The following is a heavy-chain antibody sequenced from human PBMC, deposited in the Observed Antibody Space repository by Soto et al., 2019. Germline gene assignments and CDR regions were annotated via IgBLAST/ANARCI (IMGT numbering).Heavy chain of an antibody. D-gene: IGHD6-6*01. CDR1: GYSISSGYY. CDR3: ARDQSIAARSSYYGMDV. J-gene: IGHJ6*02. V-gene: IGHV4-38-2*02. Sequence: SETLSLTCAVSGYSISSGYYWGWLRQPPGKGLEWIGSIYHGGSTYYNPSLNSRVTLSIDMTNNHVSLKLSSVTAADTAVYYCARDQSIAARSSYYGMDVWGQGTTVTVSS. CDR2: IYHGGST.